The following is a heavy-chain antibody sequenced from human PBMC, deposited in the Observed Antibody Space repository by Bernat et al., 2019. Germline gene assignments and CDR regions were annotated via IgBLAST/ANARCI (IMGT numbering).Heavy chain of an antibody. CDR3: ARHLWFGELLDYYYGMDV. J-gene: IGHJ6*02. D-gene: IGHD3-10*01. V-gene: IGHV5-10-1*03. CDR1: GYSFTSYW. Sequence: EVQLVQSGAEVKKPGESLRISCKGSGYSFTSYWICWVRQMPGKGLEWMGRIDPSDSYTNYSPSFQGHVTISADKSISTAYLQWSSLKASDTAMYYCARHLWFGELLDYYYGMDVWGQGTLVTVSS. CDR2: IDPSDSYT.